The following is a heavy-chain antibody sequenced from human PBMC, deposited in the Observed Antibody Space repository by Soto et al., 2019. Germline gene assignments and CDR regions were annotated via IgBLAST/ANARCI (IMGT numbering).Heavy chain of an antibody. CDR2: MNPNSANT. Sequence: QVQLVQSGAEVKKPGASVKVSCKASGYTFTSYDINWVRQATGQGLEWMGWMNPNSANTDYAQKFQGRVTMTRNTSISTAYMELSSLRSEEAAVYYGARDQANYGMDVWGQGTTVTVSS. CDR1: GYTFTSYD. J-gene: IGHJ6*02. CDR3: ARDQANYGMDV. V-gene: IGHV1-8*01.